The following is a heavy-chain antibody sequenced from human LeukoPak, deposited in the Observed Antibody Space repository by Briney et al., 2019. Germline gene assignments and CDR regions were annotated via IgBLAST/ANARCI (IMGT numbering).Heavy chain of an antibody. CDR2: IYYSGST. V-gene: IGHV4-59*01. CDR1: GGSIGSYY. CDR3: ARDSGWYGRGFDY. D-gene: IGHD6-19*01. J-gene: IGHJ4*02. Sequence: SETLSLTCTVSGGSIGSYYWSWIRQPPGKGLEWIGYIYYSGSTNYNPSLKSRVTISVDTSKNQFSLKLSSVTAADTAVYYCARDSGWYGRGFDYWGQGTLVTVSS.